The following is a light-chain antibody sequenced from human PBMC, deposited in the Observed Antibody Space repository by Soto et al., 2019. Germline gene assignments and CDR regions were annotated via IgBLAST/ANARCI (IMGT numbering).Light chain of an antibody. CDR3: SSFSTGSSYVI. V-gene: IGLV2-14*01. J-gene: IGLJ2*01. Sequence: QSALTQPASVSGSPGQSITISCTGTSSDVGNYNYVSWYQEHPGKAPTLIIYQVTNRPSGVSNRFSGSKSGHTASLTISGLQAEDEADYYCSSFSTGSSYVIFGGGTKLTVL. CDR2: QVT. CDR1: SSDVGNYNY.